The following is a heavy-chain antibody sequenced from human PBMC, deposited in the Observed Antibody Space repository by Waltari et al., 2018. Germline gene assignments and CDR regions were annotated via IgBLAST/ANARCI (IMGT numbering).Heavy chain of an antibody. J-gene: IGHJ6*02. D-gene: IGHD1-26*01. V-gene: IGHV1-2*06. CDR2: INPNSGGT. Sequence: QVQLVQSGAEVNKPGASVKVSCKASGYTFTGYHMHWVRQAPGQGLEWMGRINPNSGGTNYAQKFQGRVTMTRDTSISTAYMELSRLRSDDTAVYYCARDSPPSGAGMDVWGQGTTVTVSS. CDR1: GYTFTGYH. CDR3: ARDSPPSGAGMDV.